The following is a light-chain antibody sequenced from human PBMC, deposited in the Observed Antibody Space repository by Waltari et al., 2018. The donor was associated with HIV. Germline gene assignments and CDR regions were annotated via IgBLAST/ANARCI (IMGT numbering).Light chain of an antibody. J-gene: IGLJ3*02. V-gene: IGLV3-21*02. CDR1: NIGSKS. Sequence: SSVLTQPPSVSVTPGQTARITCGGDNIGSKSVHWYQLRPGQAPLLVLYDDSDRPSGIPERISGSNSGNTATLTINNVEGGDEADYFCQVWDTRNACWEFGGGTKLTVL. CDR3: QVWDTRNACWE. CDR2: DDS.